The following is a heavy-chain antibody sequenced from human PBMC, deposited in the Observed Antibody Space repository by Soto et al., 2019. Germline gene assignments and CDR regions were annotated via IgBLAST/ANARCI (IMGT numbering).Heavy chain of an antibody. V-gene: IGHV3-48*02. D-gene: IGHD6-13*01. CDR1: GFIFSDYT. J-gene: IGHJ6*02. Sequence: EVQLVESGGNLVQPGWSLRLSCAASGFIFSDYTMTWVRQAPGRGLEFVSHISSSGDAIFYAESVKGRFTVSRDNAKNSLYLQMNSLRDDDTAVYFCARDHGGSTWFVGVYYFFGMDVWGHGTAVTVSS. CDR3: ARDHGGSTWFVGVYYFFGMDV. CDR2: ISSSGDAI.